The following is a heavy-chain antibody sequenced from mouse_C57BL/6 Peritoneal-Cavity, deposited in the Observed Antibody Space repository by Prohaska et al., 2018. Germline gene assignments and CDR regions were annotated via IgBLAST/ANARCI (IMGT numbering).Heavy chain of an antibody. CDR2: INHSNGGT. Sequence: QVQLQQPGTELVKPGASVKLSCKASGYTFTSYWLHCVKQSPGPGLEWIGNINHSNGGTNYNGKFKSKATLTVDKSCSTAYMQRSSLTSEDSAVYYYAGRGYYGNYGFYYWGQGTTLTVTS. V-gene: IGHV1-53*01. CDR1: GYTFTSYW. J-gene: IGHJ2*01. CDR3: AGRGYYGNYGFYY. D-gene: IGHD2-1*01.